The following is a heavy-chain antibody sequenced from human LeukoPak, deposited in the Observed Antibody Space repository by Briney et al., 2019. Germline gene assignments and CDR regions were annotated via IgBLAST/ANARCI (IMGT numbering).Heavy chain of an antibody. Sequence: PGGSLRLFCAASGFTFTIFEMNWFRQAPGRGLEWIAYISASGNIVDYAESVKGRFTISRDNSKSSLYLRMNSLRAEDTAVYYCAALYYIKGTYWGQGTLVTVSS. CDR1: GFTFTIFE. J-gene: IGHJ4*02. D-gene: IGHD3-10*01. V-gene: IGHV3-48*03. CDR3: AALYYIKGTY. CDR2: ISASGNIV.